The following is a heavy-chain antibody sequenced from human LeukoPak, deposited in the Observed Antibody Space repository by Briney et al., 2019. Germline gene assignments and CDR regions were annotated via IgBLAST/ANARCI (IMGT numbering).Heavy chain of an antibody. CDR1: GYTLTELS. CDR2: INPSGGIT. D-gene: IGHD3-9*01. CDR3: ARGDRLPGYSAPVGDY. J-gene: IGHJ4*02. V-gene: IGHV1-46*01. Sequence: GASVKVSCKVSGYTLTELSMHWVRQAPGKGLEWMGIINPSGGITTYAQKIQDRVTVTMDTSTSTVYMELSSLRSEDTAIYYCARGDRLPGYSAPVGDYWGQGTLVTVSS.